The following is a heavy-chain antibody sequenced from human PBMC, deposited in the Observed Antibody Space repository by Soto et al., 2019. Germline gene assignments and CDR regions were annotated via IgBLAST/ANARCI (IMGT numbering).Heavy chain of an antibody. Sequence: QMQLVQSGAEVKKPGSSVRVSCKAFGGTFRSHSITWVRQAPGQGLEWMGEIIPMFGTSDYAQKFQGRVTITADTSRTTANMEETNVTSDESAVYVCARVAVAGAGRGRHFCYEMDVWGQGTTVTVSS. CDR2: IIPMFGTS. J-gene: IGHJ6*02. CDR1: GGTFRSHS. D-gene: IGHD6-19*01. V-gene: IGHV1-69*06. CDR3: ARVAVAGAGRGRHFCYEMDV.